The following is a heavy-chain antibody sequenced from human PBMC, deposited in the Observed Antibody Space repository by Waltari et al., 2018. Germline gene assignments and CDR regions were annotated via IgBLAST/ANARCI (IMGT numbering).Heavy chain of an antibody. V-gene: IGHV4-34*01. CDR2: INHSGST. Sequence: QVQLQQWGAGLLKPSETLSLTCAVYGGSFSGYYWSWIRQPPGKGLEWIGEINHSGSTNYNPTLKSRVTISVDTSKNQFSLKLSSVTAADTAVYYCARGPGGYYYGSGRHSYYYYMDVWGKGTTVTVSS. D-gene: IGHD3-10*01. CDR3: ARGPGGYYYGSGRHSYYYYMDV. J-gene: IGHJ6*03. CDR1: GGSFSGYY.